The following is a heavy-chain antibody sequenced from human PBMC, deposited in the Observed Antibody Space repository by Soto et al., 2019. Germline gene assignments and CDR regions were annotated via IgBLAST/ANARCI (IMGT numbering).Heavy chain of an antibody. D-gene: IGHD5-18*01. CDR3: ARTIGYSYGYDYYYGKDV. V-gene: IGHV5-10-1*01. J-gene: IGHJ6*02. Sequence: GESLKISCKGSGYSFTSYWISWVRQMPGKGLEWMGRIDPSDSYTNYSPSLQGHVTISADKSISTAYLQWSSLKASDTAMYYCARTIGYSYGYDYYYGKDVWGQGTTVTVSS. CDR2: IDPSDSYT. CDR1: GYSFTSYW.